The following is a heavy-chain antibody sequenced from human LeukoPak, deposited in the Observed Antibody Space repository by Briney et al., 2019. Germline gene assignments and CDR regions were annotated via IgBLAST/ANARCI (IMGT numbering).Heavy chain of an antibody. V-gene: IGHV3-15*01. CDR3: TTEGGSYYINYFDY. Sequence: GGSLRLSCAASGFTFSNAWMSWVRQAPGKGLEWVGRIKSKTDGGTTDYAAPAKGRFTISRDDSKNTLYLQMNSLKTEDTAVYYCTTEGGSYYINYFDYWGQGTLVTVSS. J-gene: IGHJ4*02. CDR2: IKSKTDGGTT. D-gene: IGHD1-26*01. CDR1: GFTFSNAW.